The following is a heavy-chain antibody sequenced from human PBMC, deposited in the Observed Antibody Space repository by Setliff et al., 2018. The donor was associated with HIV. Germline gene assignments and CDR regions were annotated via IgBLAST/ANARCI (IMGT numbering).Heavy chain of an antibody. CDR1: GFTSNDYY. CDR3: ARYARVPQF. J-gene: IGHJ4*02. CDR2: IGGSGGTDI. V-gene: IGHV3-11*01. D-gene: IGHD1-1*01. Sequence: GGSLRLSCAVSGFTSNDYYMSWIRQAPGKGLGYISYIGGSGGTDIKYADSVKGRFTISRDTAKNSLYLQMNSLRAEDTAVYYCARYARVPQFWGQGTLVTVSS.